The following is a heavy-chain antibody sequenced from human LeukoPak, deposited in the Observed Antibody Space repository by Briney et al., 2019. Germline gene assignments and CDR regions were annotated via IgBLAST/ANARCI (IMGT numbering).Heavy chain of an antibody. D-gene: IGHD2-8*02. Sequence: PLASVTVSCKTSGYSGNFYGITWVRQVAGQGLEWMGWISAQHGQTEYAPNSQDRVTMTTDTYTNTAYMELRSLRSDDTAVYYCAGSLGYCTSDSCYLKYWGQGTLVTVSS. J-gene: IGHJ4*02. V-gene: IGHV1-18*01. CDR1: GYSGNFYG. CDR2: ISAQHGQT. CDR3: AGSLGYCTSDSCYLKY.